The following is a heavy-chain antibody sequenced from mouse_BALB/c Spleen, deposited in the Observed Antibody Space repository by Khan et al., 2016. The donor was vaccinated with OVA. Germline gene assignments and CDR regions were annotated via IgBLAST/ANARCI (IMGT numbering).Heavy chain of an antibody. J-gene: IGHJ2*01. CDR3: ARTVRIKY. V-gene: IGHV3-2*02. Sequence: EVKLRESGPGLVKPSQSLSLTCTVTGYSITSGYGWNWIRQFPGNKLEWMGYISYSGSTNYNPSLKSRISITRDTSKNQVFLQLNSVTTEDTDTYYSARTVRIKYWGQGTTLTVSS. D-gene: IGHD1-1*01. CDR1: GYSITSGYG. CDR2: ISYSGST.